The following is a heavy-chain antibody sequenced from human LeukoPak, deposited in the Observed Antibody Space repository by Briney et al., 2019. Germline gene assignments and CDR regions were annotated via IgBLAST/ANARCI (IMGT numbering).Heavy chain of an antibody. CDR3: ARTYSSTWTGLYFDH. V-gene: IGHV4-61*01. CDR2: IYYTGNT. J-gene: IGHJ4*02. CDR1: GGSVTSGSYY. D-gene: IGHD2-2*01. Sequence: PSETLSLTCTVSGGSVTSGSYYWSWIRPPPGKGLELIGYIYYTGNTNYNPSLKSPVTISVNTSRNQFSLKLSSVTAADTAVYYCARTYSSTWTGLYFDHWGQGTLVTVSS.